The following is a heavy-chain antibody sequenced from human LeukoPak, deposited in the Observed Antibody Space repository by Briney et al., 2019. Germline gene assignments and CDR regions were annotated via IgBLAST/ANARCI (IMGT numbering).Heavy chain of an antibody. D-gene: IGHD3-3*01. Sequence: SETLSLTCTVSGGSISSGGYYWSWIRQPPGKGLEWIGYIYHSGSTYYNPSLKSRVTISVDRSKNQFSLKLSSVTAADTAVYYCATWSGYYQRLDYWGQGTLVTVSS. J-gene: IGHJ4*02. CDR2: IYHSGST. V-gene: IGHV4-30-2*01. CDR3: ATWSGYYQRLDY. CDR1: GGSISSGGYY.